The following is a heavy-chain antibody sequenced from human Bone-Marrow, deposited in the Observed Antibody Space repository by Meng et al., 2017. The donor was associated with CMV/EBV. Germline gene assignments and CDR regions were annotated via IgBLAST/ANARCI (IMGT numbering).Heavy chain of an antibody. CDR2: IYYSGST. D-gene: IGHD3-9*01. CDR1: GGSISSYY. Sequence: GSLRLSCTVSGGSISSYYWSWIRQPPGKGLEWIGYIYYSGSTNYNPSLKSRVTISVDTSKNQFSLKLSSVTAADTAAYYCARGQDFDWVLWSYWGQGTLVTVYS. V-gene: IGHV4-59*01. CDR3: ARGQDFDWVLWSY. J-gene: IGHJ4*02.